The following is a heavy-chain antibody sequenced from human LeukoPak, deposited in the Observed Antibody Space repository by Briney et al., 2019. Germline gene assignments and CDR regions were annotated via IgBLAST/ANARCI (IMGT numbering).Heavy chain of an antibody. CDR1: GFTFSSYE. Sequence: GGSLRLSCAASGFTFSSYEMNWVRQAPGKGLEWVSYISSSGSTIYYADSVKGRFTISRDNAKNSLDLQMNSLRAEDTAVYYCASTVTTSHHWGQGTLVTVSS. J-gene: IGHJ1*01. D-gene: IGHD4-11*01. V-gene: IGHV3-48*03. CDR2: ISSSGSTI. CDR3: ASTVTTSHH.